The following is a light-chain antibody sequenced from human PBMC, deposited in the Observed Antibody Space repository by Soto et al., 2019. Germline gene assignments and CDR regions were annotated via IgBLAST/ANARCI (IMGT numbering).Light chain of an antibody. CDR1: QNIINY. CDR2: GAS. V-gene: IGKV3-20*01. CDR3: QHYYRLPPT. J-gene: IGKJ2*01. Sequence: EIVLTQSPGTLSLSPGERATLSCRASQNIINYLAWYQQKPGQAPRLLIYGASTRATAVPDRLSGSGSGADFTLTINRLEPEDFAVYFCQHYYRLPPTYGQGTKLEV.